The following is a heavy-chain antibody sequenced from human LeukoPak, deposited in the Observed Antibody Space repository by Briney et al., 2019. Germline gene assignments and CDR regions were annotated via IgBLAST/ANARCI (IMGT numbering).Heavy chain of an antibody. J-gene: IGHJ4*02. Sequence: GGSLRLSCAASGFTFSTYAMSWVRQAPGKGLEWVSGISGSDGSTYYADSVKGRFTISRDNSKNTLYLQMNSPRAEDTAVHYCAKGYCGSTNCYGDYWGQGTLVTVSS. CDR2: ISGSDGST. V-gene: IGHV3-23*01. CDR1: GFTFSTYA. CDR3: AKGYCGSTNCYGDY. D-gene: IGHD2-2*01.